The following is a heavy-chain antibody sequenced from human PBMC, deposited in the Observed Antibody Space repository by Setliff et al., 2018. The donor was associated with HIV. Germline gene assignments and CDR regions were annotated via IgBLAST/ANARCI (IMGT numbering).Heavy chain of an antibody. CDR1: GYIFSTYG. CDR3: AKTTPQPHYYYYVDV. V-gene: IGHV1-18*01. Sequence: ASVKVSCKASGYIFSTYGISWVRQAPGQGLEWMGWIGASNGNTHYAQKVQGRVTLTTDTSTNTAYTELRSLRSDDAAVYYCAKTTPQPHYYYYVDVWGKGTTVTVSS. D-gene: IGHD4-17*01. J-gene: IGHJ6*03. CDR2: IGASNGNT.